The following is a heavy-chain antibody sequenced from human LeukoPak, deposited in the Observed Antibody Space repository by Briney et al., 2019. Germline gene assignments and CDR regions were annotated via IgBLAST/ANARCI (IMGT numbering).Heavy chain of an antibody. V-gene: IGHV3-48*03. CDR2: ISSSGSTI. Sequence: GGSLRLSCAASGFTFNGYERNWVRQAPGKGLEWVSYISSSGSTIYYADSVKGRFTISRDNAKNSLYLQMNSLRAEDTAVYYCARTSGTYFDYWGQGTLVTVSS. CDR1: GFTFNGYE. D-gene: IGHD1-26*01. J-gene: IGHJ4*02. CDR3: ARTSGTYFDY.